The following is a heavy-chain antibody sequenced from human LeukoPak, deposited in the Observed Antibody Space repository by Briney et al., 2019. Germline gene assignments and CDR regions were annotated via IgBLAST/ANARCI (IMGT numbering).Heavy chain of an antibody. CDR1: GGSFSGYY. CDR3: ARHHYYDSSGYLDY. Sequence: SETLSLTCAVYGGSFSGYYWSWIRQPPGKGLEWIGEINHSGGTNYNPSLKSRVTISVDTSKNQFSLKLSSVTAADTAVYYCARHHYYDSSGYLDYWGQGTLVTVSS. V-gene: IGHV4-34*01. J-gene: IGHJ4*02. D-gene: IGHD3-22*01. CDR2: INHSGGT.